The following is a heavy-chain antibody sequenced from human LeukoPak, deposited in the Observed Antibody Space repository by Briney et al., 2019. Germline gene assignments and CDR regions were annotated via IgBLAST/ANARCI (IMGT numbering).Heavy chain of an antibody. D-gene: IGHD6-6*01. CDR3: ARVATARPGLAV. V-gene: IGHV1-2*02. J-gene: IGHJ6*04. CDR2: INPNSGGT. Sequence: GASVKVSCKASGYTFTGYYMHWVRQAPGQGLEWMGWINPNSGGTNYAQKFQGRVTMTRDTSISTAYMELSRLRSDATAVYYCARVATARPGLAVWGEGTTVTVSS. CDR1: GYTFTGYY.